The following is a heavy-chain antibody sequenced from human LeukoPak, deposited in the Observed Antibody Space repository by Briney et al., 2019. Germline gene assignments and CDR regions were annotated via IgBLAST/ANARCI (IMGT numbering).Heavy chain of an antibody. CDR3: ARDKGRSYGSDY. V-gene: IGHV3-74*01. CDR1: GFTFSSYW. J-gene: IGHJ4*02. CDR2: INTDESIT. D-gene: IGHD5-18*01. Sequence: GGSLRLSCAASGFTFSSYWMHWVRQAPGKGLVWVSHINTDESITTYADSVKGRFTISRDNAKNTLYLQVNNLRAEDTAVYYCARDKGRSYGSDYWGQGTLVTVSS.